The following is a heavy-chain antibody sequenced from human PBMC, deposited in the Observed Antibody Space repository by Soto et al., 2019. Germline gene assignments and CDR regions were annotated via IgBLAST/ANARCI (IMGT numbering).Heavy chain of an antibody. J-gene: IGHJ5*02. Sequence: SETLTLTCTVSGGSISSYYWSWIRQPPGKGLEWIGYIYYSGSTNYNPSLKSRVTISVDTSKNQFSLKLSSVTAADTAVYYCAREITSMSNWLDPWGQGSRGTLSS. CDR3: AREITSMSNWLDP. CDR1: GGSISSYY. V-gene: IGHV4-59*01. D-gene: IGHD3-10*01. CDR2: IYYSGST.